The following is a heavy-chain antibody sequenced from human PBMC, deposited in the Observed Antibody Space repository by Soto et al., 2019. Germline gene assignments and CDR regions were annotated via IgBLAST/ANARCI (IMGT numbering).Heavy chain of an antibody. CDR3: ARDPAVAGTEYLDY. CDR1: GGSISRYY. D-gene: IGHD6-19*01. CDR2: ISHRGSA. Sequence: QVQLQESGPGLVKPSETLSLTCSVSGGSISRYYWNWIRQPPGKGLEWVGYISHRGSANYNPSLKSRDTISVETSNNQFSMKLRSVTAADPAVYYCARDPAVAGTEYLDYWGQGILVTVSS. V-gene: IGHV4-59*01. J-gene: IGHJ4*02.